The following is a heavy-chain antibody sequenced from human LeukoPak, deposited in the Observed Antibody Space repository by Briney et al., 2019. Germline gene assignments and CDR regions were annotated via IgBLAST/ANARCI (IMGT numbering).Heavy chain of an antibody. Sequence: PSETLSLICAVYGGSFSGYYWSWIRHPPGKGLEWIGEFNHSGSTNYNPSLKSRVTISVDTSKNQFSLKLSSVTAADTAAYYCARGRKNIVVVVAATRFDPWGQGTLVTVSS. J-gene: IGHJ5*02. D-gene: IGHD2-15*01. CDR2: FNHSGST. CDR1: GGSFSGYY. V-gene: IGHV4-34*01. CDR3: ARGRKNIVVVVAATRFDP.